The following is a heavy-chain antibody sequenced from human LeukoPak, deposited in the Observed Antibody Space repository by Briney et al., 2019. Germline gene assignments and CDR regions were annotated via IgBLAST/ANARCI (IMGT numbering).Heavy chain of an antibody. J-gene: IGHJ6*02. CDR2: INHNGNVN. D-gene: IGHD3-16*01. Sequence: GGSLRLSCAASGFTFSSYWMNWARQAPGKGLEWVASINHNGNVNYYVDSVKGRFTISRDNAKNSLYLQMSNLRAEGMAVYFCARGGGLDVWGQGATVTVSS. CDR1: GFTFSSYW. V-gene: IGHV3-7*03. CDR3: ARGGGLDV.